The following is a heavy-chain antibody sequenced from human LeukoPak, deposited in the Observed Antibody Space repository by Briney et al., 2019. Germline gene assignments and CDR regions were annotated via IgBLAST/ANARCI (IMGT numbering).Heavy chain of an antibody. CDR2: ISGSGGST. CDR3: ASILGSGSHNDY. J-gene: IGHJ4*02. Sequence: GGSLRLSCAASGFTFSSYAMSWVRQAPGKGLEWVSTISGSGGSTYYADSVKGRFTISRDNSKNTLFLQLNSLRAEDTAVHYCASILGSGSHNDYWGQGTLVTVSS. D-gene: IGHD3-10*01. CDR1: GFTFSSYA. V-gene: IGHV3-23*01.